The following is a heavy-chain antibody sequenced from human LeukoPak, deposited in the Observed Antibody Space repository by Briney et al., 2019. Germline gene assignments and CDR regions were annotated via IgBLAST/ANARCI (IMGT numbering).Heavy chain of an antibody. J-gene: IGHJ4*02. CDR3: ARGSHYDFWSGYYNY. D-gene: IGHD3-3*01. V-gene: IGHV4-61*02. CDR1: GGSISSGSYY. Sequence: PSQTLSLTCTVSGGSISSGSYYWSWIRQPAGKGLEWIGRIYTSGSTNYNPSLKSRVTISVDTSKIQFSLKLSSVTAADTAVYYCARGSHYDFWSGYYNYWGQGTLVTVSS. CDR2: IYTSGST.